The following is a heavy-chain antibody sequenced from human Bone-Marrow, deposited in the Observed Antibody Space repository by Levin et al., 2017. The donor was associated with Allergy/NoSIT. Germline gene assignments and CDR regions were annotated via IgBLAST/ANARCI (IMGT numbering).Heavy chain of an antibody. CDR1: GYTFTTYG. V-gene: IGHV1-18*01. CDR2: VSAYSGNT. J-gene: IGHJ6*02. Sequence: ASVKVSCKASGYTFTTYGLTWVRQAPGQGLEWMGWVSAYSGNTNYALNLQDRVTMTTDTATNTAYMQLTSLRSDDTAIYYCARGHFPYYYYGMDVWGQGTTVVVSS. CDR3: ARGHFPYYYYGMDV.